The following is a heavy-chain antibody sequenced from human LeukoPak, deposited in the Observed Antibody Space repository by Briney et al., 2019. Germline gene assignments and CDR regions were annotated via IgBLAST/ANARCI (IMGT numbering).Heavy chain of an antibody. CDR1: GGSISSYY. CDR3: ARGRVSSSTWYSTYYYYFYMDV. CDR2: IYYSGST. J-gene: IGHJ6*03. V-gene: IGHV4-59*01. Sequence: SETLSLTCTVSGGSISSYYWSWIRQPPGKGLEWIGNIYYSGSTNYNPSLKSRVTISVDTSKNQFSLKLSSVTAADTAVYFCARGRVSSSTWYSTYYYYFYMDVWGKGTTVTVSS. D-gene: IGHD1-1*01.